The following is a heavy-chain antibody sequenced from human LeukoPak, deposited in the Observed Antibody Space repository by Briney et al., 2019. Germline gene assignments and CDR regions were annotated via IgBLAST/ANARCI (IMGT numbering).Heavy chain of an antibody. CDR3: KQKTAYEILTGYSDY. J-gene: IGHJ4*02. CDR2: ISSSSSYI. CDR1: GLTFSSYS. Sequence: SGWFLRVSCAASGLTFSSYSMNWVRQDPGKVLEWVSSISSSSSYIYYAESVKGRFTISRDNAKKSLYLQMNSLRAEDTSVFFCKQKTAYEILTGYSDYWGQGTLVTVSS. D-gene: IGHD3-9*01. V-gene: IGHV3-21*01.